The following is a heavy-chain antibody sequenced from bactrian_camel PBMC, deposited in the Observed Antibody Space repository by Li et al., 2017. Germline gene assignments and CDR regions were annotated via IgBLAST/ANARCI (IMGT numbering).Heavy chain of an antibody. CDR1: RTPFWAC. CDR2: LNTRDSST. J-gene: IGHJ4*01. Sequence: DVQLVESGGDSVQPGGSLRLSCAMSRTPFWACMGWFRQAPGLEREAVARLNTRDSSTTYANSLKGRFTISQDVAKDTLYLQMNDLAPEDTGMYYCSALRLDGPGTYWDRLRTVENTYSGQGTQVTV. D-gene: IGHD1*01. CDR3: SALRLDGPGTYWDRLRTVENTY. V-gene: IGHV3S42*01.